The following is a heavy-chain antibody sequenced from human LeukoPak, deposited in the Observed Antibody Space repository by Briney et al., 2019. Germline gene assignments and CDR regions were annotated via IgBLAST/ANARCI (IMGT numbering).Heavy chain of an antibody. V-gene: IGHV4-39*01. CDR1: GGSISSSSYY. Sequence: SETLSLTCTVSGGSISSSSYYWGWIRQPPGKGLEWIGSIYYSGSTYCNPSLKSRVTISVDTSKNQFSLKLSSVTAADTAVYYCASEPTYYDSSGYYHAPFDYWGQGTLVTVSS. CDR3: ASEPTYYDSSGYYHAPFDY. D-gene: IGHD3-22*01. CDR2: IYYSGST. J-gene: IGHJ4*02.